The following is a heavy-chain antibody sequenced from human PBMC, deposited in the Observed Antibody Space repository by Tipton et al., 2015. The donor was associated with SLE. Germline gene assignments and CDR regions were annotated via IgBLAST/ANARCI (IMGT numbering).Heavy chain of an antibody. J-gene: IGHJ4*02. Sequence: QSGPEVKKPGASVKVSCKASGYTFISYDISWVRQAPGQGLEWMGWISAYNGNRNYAQKLQDRVTMTTDTSTSTAYMELRSLRSDDTAVYYCARVRVDTAMGVFDFWGQGTLVTVSS. CDR2: ISAYNGNR. V-gene: IGHV1-18*04. CDR1: GYTFISYD. D-gene: IGHD5-18*01. CDR3: ARVRVDTAMGVFDF.